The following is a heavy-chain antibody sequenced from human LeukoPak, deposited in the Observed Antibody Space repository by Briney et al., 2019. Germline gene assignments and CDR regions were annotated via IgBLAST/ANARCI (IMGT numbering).Heavy chain of an antibody. Sequence: GGSLRLSCAASGFTVSSNYMSWVRQAPGKGLEWGSVIYSGGSTYYADSVKGRFTISRDNSKNTLYLQMNSLRAEDTAVYYCARKGYSSGWYRHYWGQGTLVTVSS. CDR3: ARKGYSSGWYRHY. CDR2: IYSGGST. CDR1: GFTVSSNY. D-gene: IGHD6-19*01. J-gene: IGHJ4*02. V-gene: IGHV3-66*01.